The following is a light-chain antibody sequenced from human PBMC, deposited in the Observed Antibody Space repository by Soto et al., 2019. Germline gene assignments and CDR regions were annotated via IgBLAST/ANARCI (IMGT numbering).Light chain of an antibody. V-gene: IGLV2-14*01. CDR2: EVS. J-gene: IGLJ2*01. CDR1: SSDVGGYNY. CDR3: SSYTISSTLE. Sequence: QSVLTQPASVSGSPGQSITISCTGTSSDVGGYNYVSWYQQHPGKAPKLVIYEVSNRPSGVSNRFSGSKSGNTASLTISGLQAEDEADYYCSSYTISSTLEFGGGTQLTVL.